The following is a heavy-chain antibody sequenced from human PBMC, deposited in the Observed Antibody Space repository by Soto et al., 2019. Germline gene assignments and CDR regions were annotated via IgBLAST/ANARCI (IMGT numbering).Heavy chain of an antibody. CDR1: GFTFSSDA. V-gene: IGHV3-23*01. CDR3: AKYQYSGGWHSDY. CDR2: ISGSGGST. J-gene: IGHJ4*02. Sequence: PGGSLRLSCAASGFTFSSDAMSWVRQARGKGLEWVSAISGSGGSTYYIDSVKGRFTISRDNSKNTLYLQMNSLRAEDTAVYYCAKYQYSGGWHSDYWGQGTLVTVSS. D-gene: IGHD6-19*01.